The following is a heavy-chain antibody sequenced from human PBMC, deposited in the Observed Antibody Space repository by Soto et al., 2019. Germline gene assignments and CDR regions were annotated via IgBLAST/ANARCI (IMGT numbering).Heavy chain of an antibody. CDR2: IKSKTEGGTT. CDR3: STYTYGYIPL. J-gene: IGHJ4*02. CDR1: GFTLSNTW. D-gene: IGHD5-18*01. V-gene: IGHV3-15*01. Sequence: EVQLVESGGGLVKPGESLRLSCAASGFTLSNTWMTWVRQAPGKGLEWVGRIKSKTEGGTTDYAAPVKGRFTISRDDSKTTLYLQRNSLNAEDTAVYYCSTYTYGYIPLWGQGALVTVSP.